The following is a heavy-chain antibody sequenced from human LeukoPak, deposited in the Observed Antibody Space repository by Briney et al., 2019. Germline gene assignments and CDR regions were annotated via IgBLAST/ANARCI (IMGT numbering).Heavy chain of an antibody. D-gene: IGHD4-17*01. CDR1: GFTFSSYG. V-gene: IGHV3-30*02. J-gene: IGHJ4*02. CDR2: IRYDGSNK. Sequence: PGGSLRLSCAASGFTFSSYGMHWVRQAPGKGLEWVAFIRYDGSNKYYADSVKGRFTISRDNSKNTLYLQMNSLRAEDTAVYYCAKDLTTVTTPDFDYWGQGTLVTVSS. CDR3: AKDLTTVTTPDFDY.